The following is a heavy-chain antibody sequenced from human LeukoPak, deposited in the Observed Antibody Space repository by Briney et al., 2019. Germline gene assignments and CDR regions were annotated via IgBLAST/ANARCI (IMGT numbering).Heavy chain of an antibody. Sequence: PGGSLRLSCAAPGFTFSSYAMSWVRQAPGKGLEWVSAISGSGGSTYYADSVKGRFTISRDNSKNTLYLQMNSLRAEDTAVYYCAKIVCSGGSCFDAFDIWGQGTMVTVSS. V-gene: IGHV3-23*01. D-gene: IGHD2-15*01. CDR3: AKIVCSGGSCFDAFDI. CDR2: ISGSGGST. CDR1: GFTFSSYA. J-gene: IGHJ3*02.